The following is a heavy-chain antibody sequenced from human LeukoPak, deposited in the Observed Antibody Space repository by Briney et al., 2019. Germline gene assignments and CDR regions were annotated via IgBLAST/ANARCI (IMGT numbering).Heavy chain of an antibody. CDR3: AREIARGAYGGGNYFDH. J-gene: IGHJ4*02. D-gene: IGHD5-12*01. CDR1: GYTFTSYA. V-gene: IGHV1-18*01. CDR2: ISAYYGNT. Sequence: ASVKVSCKASGYTFTSYAISWVRQAPGQGLEWMGWISAYYGNTNYAQKLQGRVTMTTDTSTSTAYMELRSLTSDDTAIYYCAREIARGAYGGGNYFDHWGQGTLVSVSS.